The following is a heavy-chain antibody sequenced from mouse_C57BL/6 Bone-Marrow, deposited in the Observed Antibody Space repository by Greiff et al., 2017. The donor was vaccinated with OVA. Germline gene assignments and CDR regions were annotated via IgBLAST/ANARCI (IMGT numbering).Heavy chain of an antibody. CDR3: ARGDAY. Sequence: VQLKQSGPELVKPGASVKISCKASGYSFTGYYMNWVKQSPEKSLEWIGEINPSTGGTTYNQKFKAKATLTVDKSSSTAYMQLKSLTSEDSAVYYCARGDAYWGQGTLVTVSA. CDR2: INPSTGGT. J-gene: IGHJ3*01. V-gene: IGHV1-42*01. CDR1: GYSFTGYY.